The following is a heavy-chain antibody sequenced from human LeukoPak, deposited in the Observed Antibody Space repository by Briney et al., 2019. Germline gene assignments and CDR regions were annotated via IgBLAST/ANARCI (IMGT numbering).Heavy chain of an antibody. CDR1: GYTFTSYG. CDR3: ASQPLRAAAGKGRNAFDI. CDR2: ISAYNGNT. D-gene: IGHD6-13*01. J-gene: IGHJ3*02. Sequence: GASVKVSCKASGYTFTSYGISWVRQAPGQGLEWMGWISAYNGNTNYAQKLQGRVTMTTDTSTSTAYMELRSLRSDDTAVYYCASQPLRAAAGKGRNAFDIWGQGTMVTVSS. V-gene: IGHV1-18*01.